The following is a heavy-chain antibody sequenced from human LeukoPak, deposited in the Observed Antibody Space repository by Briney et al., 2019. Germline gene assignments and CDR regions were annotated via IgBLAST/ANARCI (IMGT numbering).Heavy chain of an antibody. J-gene: IGHJ5*02. CDR1: GVIVSTAW. V-gene: IGHV3-15*01. Sequence: GGSLRLSCAASGVIVSTAWMHWVRQVPGKGLEWVGRLKRKADGGTPDYAAPVKGRFIISGDGSTNTMYLQMNYVKSEDTAVYYCSRLAGRNRPFDSWGQGTLVTVSS. CDR3: SRLAGRNRPFDS. D-gene: IGHD6-19*01. CDR2: LKRKADGGTP.